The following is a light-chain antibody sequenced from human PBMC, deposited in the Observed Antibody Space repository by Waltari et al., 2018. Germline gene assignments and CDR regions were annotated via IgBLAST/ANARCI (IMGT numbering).Light chain of an antibody. V-gene: IGKV1-33*01. CDR2: DAS. J-gene: IGKJ2*01. Sequence: DIHKTQSASSLSASVVDRVTITCQASQDFYNYLNWYQQKPGKAPNLLIYDASNLETGVPLRFSGSGYGTDFTFTISSLQPEDIAAYYCQQYDNIPYTFGQGTKLEIK. CDR1: QDFYNY. CDR3: QQYDNIPYT.